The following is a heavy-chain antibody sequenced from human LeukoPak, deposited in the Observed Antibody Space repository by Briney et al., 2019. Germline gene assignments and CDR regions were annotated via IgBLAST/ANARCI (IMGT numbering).Heavy chain of an antibody. Sequence: LETLSLTCTVSGGSISSHYWSWIRQPLGKGLEWIGYIYYSGSTNYNPSLKSRVTISVDTSKNQFSLKLGSVTAADTAVYYCARDRHYYYYYYMDVWGKGTTVAVSS. CDR3: ARDRHYYYYYYMDV. V-gene: IGHV4-59*11. CDR2: IYYSGST. J-gene: IGHJ6*03. D-gene: IGHD6-6*01. CDR1: GGSISSHY.